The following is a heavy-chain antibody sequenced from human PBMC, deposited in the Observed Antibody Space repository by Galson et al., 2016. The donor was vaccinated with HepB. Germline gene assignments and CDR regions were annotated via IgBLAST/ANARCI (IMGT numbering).Heavy chain of an antibody. D-gene: IGHD1-1*01. CDR1: GYTFTSYY. CDR2: INPSGGST. V-gene: IGHV1-46*04. CDR3: ARGTGTGGYFDY. J-gene: IGHJ4*02. Sequence: SVKVSCTASGYTFTSYYMHWVRQAPGQGLEWMGVINPSGGSTSYAQKLPGRFTVTRDTSTSTVHMELNSLRSEDAAVYYCARGTGTGGYFDYWGQGTLVTVSS.